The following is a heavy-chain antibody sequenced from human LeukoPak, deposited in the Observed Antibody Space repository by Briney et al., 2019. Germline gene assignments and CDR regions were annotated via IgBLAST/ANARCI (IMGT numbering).Heavy chain of an antibody. D-gene: IGHD6-13*01. CDR3: ARSAQLPALSSSLYYFDY. J-gene: IGHJ4*02. V-gene: IGHV3-11*01. CDR2: ISSSGSTI. CDR1: GFTFSDDY. Sequence: GGSLRLSCAASGFTFSDDYMSWIRQAPGKGLEWVSYISSSGSTIYYADSVKGRFTISRDNAKNSLYLQMNSLRAEDAAVYYCARSAQLPALSSSLYYFDYWGQGTLVTVSS.